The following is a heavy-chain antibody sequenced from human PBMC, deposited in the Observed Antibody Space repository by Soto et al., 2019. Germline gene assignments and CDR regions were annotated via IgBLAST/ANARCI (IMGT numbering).Heavy chain of an antibody. J-gene: IGHJ4*02. CDR1: GFTFSSYS. Sequence: GGSLRLSCAASGFTFSSYSMNWVRQAPGKGLEWVSSISSSSSYIYYADSVEGRFTISRDNAKNSLYLQMNSLRAEDTAVYYCARATTPSNYGSLGFWGQGTLVTVSS. CDR3: ARATTPSNYGSLGF. CDR2: ISSSSSYI. D-gene: IGHD3-10*01. V-gene: IGHV3-21*01.